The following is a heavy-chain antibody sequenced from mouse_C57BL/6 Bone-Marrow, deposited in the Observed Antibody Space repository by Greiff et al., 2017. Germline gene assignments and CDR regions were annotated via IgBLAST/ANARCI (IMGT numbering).Heavy chain of an antibody. Sequence: DVMLVESGGGLVQPKGSLKLSCAASGFSFNTYAMNWVRQAPGKGLEWVARIRSKSNNYATYYADSVKDRFTISRDDSESMLYLQMNNLKTEDTAMYYCVRQNSGSSPHWYFDVWGTGTTVTVSS. V-gene: IGHV10-1*01. CDR3: VRQNSGSSPHWYFDV. J-gene: IGHJ1*03. CDR2: IRSKSNNYAT. CDR1: GFSFNTYA. D-gene: IGHD1-1*01.